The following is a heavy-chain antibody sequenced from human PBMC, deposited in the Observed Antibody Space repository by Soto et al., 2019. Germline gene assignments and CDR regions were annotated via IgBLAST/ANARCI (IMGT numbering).Heavy chain of an antibody. Sequence: QKYLVESGGGVVQPGGSLRLSCVASGSIFSGYGMHWVRQAPGKGLEWVAVIWYDGSNKYYADSVKGRFTISRDNSKNMLYLQMGSRRAEDTAVYYCARDGIGGTVFRGFCAYWGQGTLVTVSS. J-gene: IGHJ4*02. CDR1: GSIFSGYG. V-gene: IGHV3-33*01. D-gene: IGHD1-7*01. CDR2: IWYDGSNK. CDR3: ARDGIGGTVFRGFCAY.